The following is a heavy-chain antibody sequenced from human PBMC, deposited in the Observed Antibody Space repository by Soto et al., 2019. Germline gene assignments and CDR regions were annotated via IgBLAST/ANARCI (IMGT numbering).Heavy chain of an antibody. CDR2: ISAYNGNT. D-gene: IGHD2-15*01. CDR3: ARVGGCSGGSCYSPDYYYGMDV. Sequence: GASVKVSCKASGYTFTSYGISWVRQAPGQGLEWMGWISAYNGNTNYAQKLQGRVTMTTDTSTSTAYMELRSLRSDDTAVYYCARVGGCSGGSCYSPDYYYGMDVWGQGTTVTVSS. CDR1: GYTFTSYG. V-gene: IGHV1-18*01. J-gene: IGHJ6*02.